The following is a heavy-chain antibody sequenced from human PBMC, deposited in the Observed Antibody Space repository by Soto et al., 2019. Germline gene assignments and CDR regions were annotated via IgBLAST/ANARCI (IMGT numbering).Heavy chain of an antibody. V-gene: IGHV3-30*18. CDR2: IGYDGSND. D-gene: IGHD5-18*01. CDR3: AKDRIRLWLPPYTHDYGLAV. Sequence: QVQLLESGGGVVQPGRSLRLSCAGSGFTFSKFGMHWVRQAPGKGLEWVAFIGYDGSNDYYRDSVKGRFTISRDNSTNTLNRQMNGLRVEDTITYYSAKDRIRLWLPPYTHDYGLAVWGQGTTVTVSS. J-gene: IGHJ6*02. CDR1: GFTFSKFG.